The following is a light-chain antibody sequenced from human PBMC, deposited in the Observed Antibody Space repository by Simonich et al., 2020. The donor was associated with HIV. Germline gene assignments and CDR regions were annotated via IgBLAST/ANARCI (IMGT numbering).Light chain of an antibody. Sequence: DIQMTQSPSTLSASVGDRVTIPCRASQSISSWLAWYQQKPGKAPNHLIYKASSLESGVPSRFSGSGSGTEFTLTISSLQPDDFATYYCQQYNSYPLTFGGGTKVEIK. CDR2: KAS. V-gene: IGKV1-5*03. J-gene: IGKJ4*01. CDR3: QQYNSYPLT. CDR1: QSISSW.